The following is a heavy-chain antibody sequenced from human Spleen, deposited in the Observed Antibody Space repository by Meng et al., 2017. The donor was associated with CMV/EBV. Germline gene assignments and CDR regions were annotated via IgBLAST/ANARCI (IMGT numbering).Heavy chain of an antibody. Sequence: AAGHTFTSYGITWVRQAHGQGLEWMGWISAYNGNTNYAQKLQGRVTMTTDTSTSTAYMELRSLRSDDTAVYYCARAGIAARPSPIDYWGQGSLVTVSS. CDR3: ARAGIAARPSPIDY. CDR1: GHTFTSYG. V-gene: IGHV1-18*01. D-gene: IGHD6-6*01. CDR2: ISAYNGNT. J-gene: IGHJ4*02.